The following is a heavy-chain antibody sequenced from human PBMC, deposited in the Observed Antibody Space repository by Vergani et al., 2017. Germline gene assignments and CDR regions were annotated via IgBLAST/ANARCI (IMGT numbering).Heavy chain of an antibody. CDR1: GYTFTGYY. CDR2: INPNSGGT. Sequence: QVQLVQSGAEVKKPGASVKVSCKASGYTFTGYYMHWVRQAPGQGLEWMGRINPNSGGTNYAQKFQGRVTMTRDTSISTAYMELSRLRSDDTAVYYCARDRRNFDFWSGYWDWFDPWGQGTLVTVSS. J-gene: IGHJ5*02. V-gene: IGHV1-2*06. CDR3: ARDRRNFDFWSGYWDWFDP. D-gene: IGHD3-3*01.